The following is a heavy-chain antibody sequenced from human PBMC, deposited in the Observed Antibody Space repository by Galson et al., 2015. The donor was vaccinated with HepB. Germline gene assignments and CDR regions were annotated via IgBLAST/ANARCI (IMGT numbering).Heavy chain of an antibody. Sequence: PALVKPTQPLTLTCTFSGFSLSTSGVGVGWIRQPPGKALEWLALIYWNDDKRYSPSLKSRLTITKDTSKNQVVLTMTNMDPVDTATYYSARRIRYCSSTSCYYNWFDPWGQGTLVTVSS. CDR3: ARRIRYCSSTSCYYNWFDP. V-gene: IGHV2-5*01. CDR2: IYWNDDK. J-gene: IGHJ5*02. CDR1: GFSLSTSGVG. D-gene: IGHD2-2*01.